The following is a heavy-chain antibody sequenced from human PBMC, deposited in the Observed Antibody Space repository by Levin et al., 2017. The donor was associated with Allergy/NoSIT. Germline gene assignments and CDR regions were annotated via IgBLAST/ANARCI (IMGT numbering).Heavy chain of an antibody. Sequence: AGGSLRLSCAASGFTFSSYWMHWVRQPPGKGLVWVSRINSDGSRTSYADSVKGRFTISRDNAKNTLYLQMNSLRAEDTAVYYCARDNFYSGSYYAEYYYGMDVWGQGTTVTVSS. CDR1: GFTFSSYW. J-gene: IGHJ6*02. CDR2: INSDGSRT. D-gene: IGHD1-26*01. V-gene: IGHV3-74*01. CDR3: ARDNFYSGSYYAEYYYGMDV.